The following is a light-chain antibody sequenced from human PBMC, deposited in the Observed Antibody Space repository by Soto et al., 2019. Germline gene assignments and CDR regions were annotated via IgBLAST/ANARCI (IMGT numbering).Light chain of an antibody. CDR2: GAS. Sequence: EIVLTQSPGTLSLSPGERATLSCRASQSVNTRNLAWYQQKPGQAPRLLIYGASSRATGIPDRFSGSGSGTDFTLTVSRLEPADFAVYYCQQYGSSPLTFGGGTKVEIK. V-gene: IGKV3-20*01. CDR3: QQYGSSPLT. J-gene: IGKJ4*01. CDR1: QSVNTRN.